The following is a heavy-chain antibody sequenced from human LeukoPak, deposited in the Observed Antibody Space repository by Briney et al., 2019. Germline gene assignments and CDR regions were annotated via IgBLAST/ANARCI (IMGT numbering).Heavy chain of an antibody. J-gene: IGHJ4*02. Sequence: KPGGSLRLSCAASGFTFSDYYMSWTRQAPGKGLEWVSYISSSGSTIYYADSVKGRFTISRDNAKNSLYLQMNSLRAEDTAVYYCARDSVAMITFGGEYYFDYWGQGTLVTVSS. CDR1: GFTFSDYY. V-gene: IGHV3-11*04. CDR3: ARDSVAMITFGGEYYFDY. CDR2: ISSSGSTI. D-gene: IGHD3-16*01.